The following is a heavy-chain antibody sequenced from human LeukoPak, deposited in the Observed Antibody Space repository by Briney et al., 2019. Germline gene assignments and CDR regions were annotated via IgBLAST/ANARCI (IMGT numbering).Heavy chain of an antibody. Sequence: GGSLRLSCAASGFTFSSYSMNWVRQAPGKGLEWVSSISSSSSYIYYADSVKGRFTISRDNAKNSLYLQMNSLRAEDTAVYYCARAGGAVAGKISDYYNYGMDVWGQGTTVTVSS. CDR1: GFTFSSYS. CDR2: ISSSSSYI. D-gene: IGHD6-19*01. V-gene: IGHV3-21*01. J-gene: IGHJ6*02. CDR3: ARAGGAVAGKISDYYNYGMDV.